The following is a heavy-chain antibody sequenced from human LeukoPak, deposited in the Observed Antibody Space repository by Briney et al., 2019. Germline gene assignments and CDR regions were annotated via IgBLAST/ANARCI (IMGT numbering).Heavy chain of an antibody. D-gene: IGHD6-13*01. V-gene: IGHV1-2*02. CDR2: INPNSGGT. J-gene: IGHJ6*03. Sequence: ASVKVSCKASGYTFTGYYMHWVRQAPGQGLEWMGWINPNSGGTNYAQKFQGRVTMTRDTSISTAYMELSSLRSEDTAVYYCARVVQYSSSWYALYYYYYMDVWGKGTTVTISS. CDR3: ARVVQYSSSWYALYYYYYMDV. CDR1: GYTFTGYY.